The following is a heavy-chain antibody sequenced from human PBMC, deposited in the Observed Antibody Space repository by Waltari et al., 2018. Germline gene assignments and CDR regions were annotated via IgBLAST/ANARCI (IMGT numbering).Heavy chain of an antibody. CDR2: IYTSGST. V-gene: IGHV4-61*09. CDR3: ARYRLELRLDP. Sequence: QVQLQELGTGWVTPSQTLSLTCTVSGGAISSGSYYWSWIRQPAGKGLEWIGYIYTSGSTNYNPSLKSRVTISVDTSKNQFSLKLSSVTAADTAVYYCARYRLELRLDPWGQGTLVTVSS. CDR1: GGAISSGSYY. J-gene: IGHJ5*02. D-gene: IGHD1-7*01.